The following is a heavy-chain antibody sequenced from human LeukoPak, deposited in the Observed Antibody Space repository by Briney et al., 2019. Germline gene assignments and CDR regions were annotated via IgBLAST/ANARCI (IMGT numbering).Heavy chain of an antibody. CDR1: GYTLTELS. Sequence: VASVKVSCKVSGYTLTELSMHWVRQAPGQGLEWMGWISADNGNTNYAQKVQGRVTMTTDTSTNTAYMELRSLRSDDTAVYYCARGTNPPYFDSWGQGTLVTVSS. CDR2: ISADNGNT. CDR3: ARGTNPPYFDS. J-gene: IGHJ4*02. V-gene: IGHV1-18*01. D-gene: IGHD2-8*01.